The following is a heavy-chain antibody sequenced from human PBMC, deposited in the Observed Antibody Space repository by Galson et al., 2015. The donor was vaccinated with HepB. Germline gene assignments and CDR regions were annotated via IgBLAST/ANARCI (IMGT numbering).Heavy chain of an antibody. J-gene: IGHJ4*02. CDR1: GFTFSSYA. CDR2: ISYDGSNK. D-gene: IGHD5-12*01. CDR3: SSGRGLY. V-gene: IGHV3-30*04. Sequence: SLRLSCAASGFTFSSYAMHWVRQAPGKGLEWVAVISYDGSNKYYADSVKGRFTISRDNAKNSLYLRMNSLRAEDTALYYCSSGRGLYWGQGTLVTVSS.